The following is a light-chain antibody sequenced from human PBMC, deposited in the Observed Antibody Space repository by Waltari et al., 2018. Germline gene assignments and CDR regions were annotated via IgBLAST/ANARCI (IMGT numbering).Light chain of an antibody. V-gene: IGKV1-5*03. J-gene: IGKJ3*01. CDR1: QSISIW. CDR2: KAS. Sequence: DTQMTQSPSTLSASVGDRVTITCRASQSISIWLAWYQRRPGKAPKLLIYKASSLESGVPSRFSGSGSGTEFTLTISSLQPDDFATYYCQHYNTYPFTFGPGTKVDIK. CDR3: QHYNTYPFT.